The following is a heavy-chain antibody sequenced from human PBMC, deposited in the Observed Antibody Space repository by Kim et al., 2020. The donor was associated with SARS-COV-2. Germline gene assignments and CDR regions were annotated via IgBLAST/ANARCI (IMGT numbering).Heavy chain of an antibody. J-gene: IGHJ6*02. CDR3: AAASSFTDYGMDV. V-gene: IGHV1-58*01. D-gene: IGHD3-16*01. Sequence: DQKFKERVTITRDMSTSTAYMELSSLRSEDTAVYYCAAASSFTDYGMDVWGQGTTVTVSS.